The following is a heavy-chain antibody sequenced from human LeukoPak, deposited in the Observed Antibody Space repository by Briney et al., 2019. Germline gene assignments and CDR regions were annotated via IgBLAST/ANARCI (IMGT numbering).Heavy chain of an antibody. D-gene: IGHD3-22*01. CDR1: GGSISSYY. Sequence: SETLSLTCTVSGGSISSYYWSWIRQPPGKGLEWIGYIYYSGSTNHNPPLKSRVTISVDTSKNQFSLKLSSVTAADTAVYYCARGGIHYYDSSGYEEGDWFDPWGQGTLVTVSS. V-gene: IGHV4-59*01. CDR3: ARGGIHYYDSSGYEEGDWFDP. J-gene: IGHJ5*02. CDR2: IYYSGST.